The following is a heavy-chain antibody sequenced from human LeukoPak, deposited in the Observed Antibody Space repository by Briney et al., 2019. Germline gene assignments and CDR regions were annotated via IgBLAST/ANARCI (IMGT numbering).Heavy chain of an antibody. CDR3: AREIVSSVES. Sequence: SETLSLTCTVSGDSISNTRYHWGWIRQPPGRGLEWIGSIYYSGATYYNPSLKSRVTISVDTSRNHFSLKLSSVTAADTAVYHCAREIVSSVESWGQGSLVTVSS. V-gene: IGHV4-39*02. J-gene: IGHJ4*02. D-gene: IGHD6-6*01. CDR1: GDSISNTRYH. CDR2: IYYSGAT.